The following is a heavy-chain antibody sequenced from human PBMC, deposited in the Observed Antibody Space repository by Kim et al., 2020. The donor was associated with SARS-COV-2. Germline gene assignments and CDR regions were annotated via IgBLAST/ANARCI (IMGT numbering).Heavy chain of an antibody. CDR2: ISYDGSNK. Sequence: GGSLRLSCAASGFTFSSYGMHWVRQAPGKGLEWVAVISYDGSNKYYADSVKGRFTISRDNSKNTLYLQMNSLRAEDTAVYYCAKESRPLDPYCTNGVCYRGEGFDYWGQGTLVTVSS. D-gene: IGHD2-8*01. V-gene: IGHV3-30*18. CDR3: AKESRPLDPYCTNGVCYRGEGFDY. J-gene: IGHJ4*02. CDR1: GFTFSSYG.